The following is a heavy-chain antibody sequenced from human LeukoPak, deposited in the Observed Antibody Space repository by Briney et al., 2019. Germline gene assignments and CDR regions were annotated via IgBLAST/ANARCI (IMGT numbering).Heavy chain of an antibody. CDR2: IYYTGST. J-gene: IGHJ4*02. Sequence: KPSETLSLTCTVSGGSINSYYWSWIRQPPGKGLECIGHIYYTGSTYYKPSLESRVTISVDTAKNQISLKLSSVTAADTAVYYCARTGSTVTMLYPFDHWGQGTLVTVSS. CDR3: ARTGSTVTMLYPFDH. D-gene: IGHD4-17*01. V-gene: IGHV4-59*01. CDR1: GGSINSYY.